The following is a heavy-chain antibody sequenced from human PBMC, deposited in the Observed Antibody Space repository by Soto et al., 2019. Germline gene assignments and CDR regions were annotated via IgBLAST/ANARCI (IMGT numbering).Heavy chain of an antibody. CDR1: GGSISGGGYY. CDR3: ARAWTATAGWAKWFDL. V-gene: IGHV4-31*01. CDR2: IHYSGTT. Sequence: QVQLQESGPGLVEPSQTLSLTCTVSGGSISGGGYYWSWIRQHPGKGLEWIGYIHYSGTTYYNRSHIVLLTISVDTSKTHFPVQLSSVTAADPAVYYCARAWTATAGWAKWFDLWGQGTLVTVSS. D-gene: IGHD6-13*01. J-gene: IGHJ5*02.